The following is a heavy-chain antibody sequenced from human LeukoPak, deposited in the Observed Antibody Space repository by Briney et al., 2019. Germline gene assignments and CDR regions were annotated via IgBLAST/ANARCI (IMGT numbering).Heavy chain of an antibody. V-gene: IGHV3-21*01. CDR2: ISSSSSYI. J-gene: IGHJ4*02. CDR1: GFTFSSYS. CDR3: AREIQPFSGSYYAHAFDY. Sequence: GGSLRLSCVASGFTFSSYSMNWVRQAPGKGLEWVSSISSSSSYIYYADSVKGRFTISRDNAKNSLYLQMNSLRAEDTAVYYCAREIQPFSGSYYAHAFDYWGQGTLVTVSS. D-gene: IGHD1-26*01.